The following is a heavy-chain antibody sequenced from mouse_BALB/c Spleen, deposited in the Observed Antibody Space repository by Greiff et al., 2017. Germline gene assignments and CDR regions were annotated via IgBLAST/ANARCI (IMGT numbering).Heavy chain of an antibody. D-gene: IGHD1-1*01. J-gene: IGHJ3*01. V-gene: IGHV3-2*02. Sequence: EVQLVESGPGLVKPSQSLSLTCTVTGYSITSDYAWNWIRQFPGNKLEWMGYISYSGSTSYNPSLKSRISITRDTSKNQFFLQLNSVTTEDTATYYCARHYYGSSPWFAYWGQGTLVTVSA. CDR3: ARHYYGSSPWFAY. CDR1: GYSITSDYA. CDR2: ISYSGST.